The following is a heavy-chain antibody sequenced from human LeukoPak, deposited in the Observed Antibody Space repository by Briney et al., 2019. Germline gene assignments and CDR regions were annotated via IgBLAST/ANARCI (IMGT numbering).Heavy chain of an antibody. D-gene: IGHD6-13*01. CDR3: ASGPGYSGNWVHGY. CDR2: INPNSGGT. V-gene: IGHV1-2*02. Sequence: ASVKVSCKASGYTFTGYYMHWVRQAPGQGLEWMGCINPNSGGTNYAQKFQGRVTMTRDTSISTAYMELSRLTSDDTAVYYCASGPGYSGNWVHGYWGQGALVTVSS. CDR1: GYTFTGYY. J-gene: IGHJ4*02.